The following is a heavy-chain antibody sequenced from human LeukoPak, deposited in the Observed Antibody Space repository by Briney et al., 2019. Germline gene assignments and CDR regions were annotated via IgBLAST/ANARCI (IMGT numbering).Heavy chain of an antibody. CDR1: GYTFTSYD. V-gene: IGHV1-8*01. Sequence: ASVKVSCKASGYTFTSYDINWVRQATGQGLEWMGWMNPNSGNTGYAQKFQGRVTITADESTSTAYMELSSLRSEDTAVYYCARGFKRMEWLDYWGQGTLVTVSS. D-gene: IGHD3-3*01. CDR3: ARGFKRMEWLDY. J-gene: IGHJ4*02. CDR2: MNPNSGNT.